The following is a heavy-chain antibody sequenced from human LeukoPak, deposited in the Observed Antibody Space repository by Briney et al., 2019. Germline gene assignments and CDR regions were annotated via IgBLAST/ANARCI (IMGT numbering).Heavy chain of an antibody. D-gene: IGHD1-26*01. CDR1: GFTFSSYG. V-gene: IGHV3-30*02. CDR2: IRYDGSNK. J-gene: IGHJ4*02. CDR3: AKSQSGSYPHFDY. Sequence: GGSLRLSCAASGFTFSSYGMHWARQAPGKGLEWVAFIRYDGSNKYYADSVKGRFTISRDNSKNTLYLQMNSLRAEDTAVYYCAKSQSGSYPHFDYWSQGALVTVSS.